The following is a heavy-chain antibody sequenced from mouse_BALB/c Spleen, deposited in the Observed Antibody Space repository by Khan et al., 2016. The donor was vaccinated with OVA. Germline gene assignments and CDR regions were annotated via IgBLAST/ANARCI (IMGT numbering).Heavy chain of an antibody. D-gene: IGHD2-10*01. J-gene: IGHJ4*01. CDR2: IWGDGST. CDR1: GFSLTGYG. Sequence: VQLKESGPGLVAPSQSLSITCTVSGFSLTGYGVNWVRQPPGKGLEWLGMIWGDGSTDYNSALKSRLSISKDNSTSQVFLKMNSLQTDDTARYYSARSYDGNYREAMDYWGQGNSVTVSS. V-gene: IGHV2-6-7*01. CDR3: ARSYDGNYREAMDY.